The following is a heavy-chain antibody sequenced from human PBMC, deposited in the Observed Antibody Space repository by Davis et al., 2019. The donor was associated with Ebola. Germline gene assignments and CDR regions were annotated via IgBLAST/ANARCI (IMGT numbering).Heavy chain of an antibody. J-gene: IGHJ6*02. D-gene: IGHD4-17*01. CDR1: GGSFSGYY. V-gene: IGHV4-34*01. CDR3: ARGRRGDYGSYYYYGMDV. CDR2: INHSGST. Sequence: SETLSLTCAVYGGSFSGYYWSWIRQPPGKGLEWIGEINHSGSTNYNPSLKSRATISVDTSKNQFSLKLSSVTAADTAVYYCARGRRGDYGSYYYYGMDVWGQGTTVTVSS.